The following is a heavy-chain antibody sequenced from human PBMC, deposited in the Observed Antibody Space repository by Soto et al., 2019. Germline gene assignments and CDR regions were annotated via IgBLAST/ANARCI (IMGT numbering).Heavy chain of an antibody. CDR3: ARDTYTYGTRLIDY. V-gene: IGHV3-30*03. Sequence: QVQLVESGGGVVQPGRSLRLSCAASGFTFSNYYMQWVRQAPGRGLEWVADISSDGSNKFYTDSMKGRFTISRDNSKNALYLQMSSLRAEDTAVYYCARDTYTYGTRLIDYWCQGTLVTVSS. CDR1: GFTFSNYY. CDR2: ISSDGSNK. J-gene: IGHJ4*02. D-gene: IGHD5-18*01.